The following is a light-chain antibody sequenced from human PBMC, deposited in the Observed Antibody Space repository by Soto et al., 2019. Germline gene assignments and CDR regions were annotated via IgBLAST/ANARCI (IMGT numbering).Light chain of an antibody. CDR2: GAS. CDR1: QSVSSS. Sequence: EIVMTQSPATLSVSPGEIATLSGSASQSVSSSLAWYQQRPGQAPRLLFYGASTRAPGVPARFSGSESGTEFPLTIIRLQSEDLAVYYCQQYNNWLYTFGQGTKLEI. V-gene: IGKV3-15*01. CDR3: QQYNNWLYT. J-gene: IGKJ2*01.